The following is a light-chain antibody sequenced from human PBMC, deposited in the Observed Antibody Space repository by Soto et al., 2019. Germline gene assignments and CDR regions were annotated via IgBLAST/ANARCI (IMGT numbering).Light chain of an antibody. J-gene: IGLJ1*01. CDR3: GSYTGSIYV. CDR2: EVI. CDR1: SSDVGGYEF. Sequence: QSALTQPASVSGSPGQSITISCTGTSSDVGGYEFVSWYQQHPGKAPKLMIYEVINRPSGVSSRFSGSKSGNTASLTISGLQAEDEADYYCGSYTGSIYVFGTGTKLTVL. V-gene: IGLV2-14*01.